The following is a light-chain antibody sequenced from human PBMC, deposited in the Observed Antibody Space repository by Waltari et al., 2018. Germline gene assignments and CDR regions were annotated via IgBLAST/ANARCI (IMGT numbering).Light chain of an antibody. CDR1: SGDIGNYKF. CDR2: DVS. J-gene: IGLJ3*02. Sequence: QSALTQPASVSGSPGQSTTISCTGTSGDIGNYKFVSWYQQEPGRAPKLIVYDVSQRPSGVSNRFSGSKSGNTASLTISGLQAEDEADYYCSSYTTASSWVFGGGTKLTVL. CDR3: SSYTTASSWV. V-gene: IGLV2-14*01.